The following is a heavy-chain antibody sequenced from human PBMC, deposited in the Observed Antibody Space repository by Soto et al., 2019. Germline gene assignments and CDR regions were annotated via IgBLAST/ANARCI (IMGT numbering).Heavy chain of an antibody. Sequence: QIQLVESGGGVVQPGKSLRLSCETSGFTFSHYGMHWVRQAPAKGLEWVAIIWFDGSKKYYEDSVKGRFTISRDDSKNPLYLKMNSLRGEDTAVYYCATSTRWTEPVPVWGQGTTVTVSS. D-gene: IGHD2-15*01. CDR1: GFTFSHYG. V-gene: IGHV3-33*01. CDR2: IWFDGSKK. J-gene: IGHJ6*02. CDR3: ATSTRWTEPVPV.